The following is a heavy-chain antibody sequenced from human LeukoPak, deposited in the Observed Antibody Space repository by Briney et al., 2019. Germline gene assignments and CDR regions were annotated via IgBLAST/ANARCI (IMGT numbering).Heavy chain of an antibody. D-gene: IGHD3-16*01. CDR1: GFTFSASG. V-gene: IGHV3-48*01. CDR3: VTDWPVW. Sequence: GGSLRLSCAASGFTFSASGMHWVRQAPGKGLEWLSYISNDNSIINYADSVKARFTISKDNVKTSVFLQMNSLGADDTAVYFCVTDWPVWWGQGTLVTVSS. J-gene: IGHJ4*02. CDR2: ISNDNSII.